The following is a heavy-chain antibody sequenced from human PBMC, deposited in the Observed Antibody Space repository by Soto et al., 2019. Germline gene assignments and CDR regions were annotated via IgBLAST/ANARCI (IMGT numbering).Heavy chain of an antibody. V-gene: IGHV3-7*01. Sequence: SGGSLRLSCAASGFTFSSYGVSWVRQAPGKGLEWVANIKQDGSEKYYVDSVKGRFTISRDNAKNSLYLQMNSLRAEDTAVYYCARAPQLPYCSGGSCTGLSFQHWGQGTLVTVSS. CDR2: IKQDGSEK. D-gene: IGHD2-15*01. CDR1: GFTFSSYG. J-gene: IGHJ1*01. CDR3: ARAPQLPYCSGGSCTGLSFQH.